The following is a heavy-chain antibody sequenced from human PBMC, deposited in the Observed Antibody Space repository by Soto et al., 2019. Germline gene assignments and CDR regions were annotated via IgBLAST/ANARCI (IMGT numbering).Heavy chain of an antibody. CDR1: GFTFSSYA. D-gene: IGHD3-22*01. CDR2: ISYDGSNK. V-gene: IGHV3-30-3*01. J-gene: IGHJ1*01. CDR3: ARDSEYYYDSSGYFPH. Sequence: PEGSLRLSCAASGFTFSSYAMHWVRQAPGKGLEWVAVISYDGSNKYYADSVKGRFTISRDNSKNTLYLQMNSLRAEDTAVYYCARDSEYYYDSSGYFPHWGQGTLVTVSS.